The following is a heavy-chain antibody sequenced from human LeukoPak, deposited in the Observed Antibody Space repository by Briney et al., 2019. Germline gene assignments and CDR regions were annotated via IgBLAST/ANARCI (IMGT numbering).Heavy chain of an antibody. D-gene: IGHD3-10*01. CDR3: ARVRLLWFGEEKAEQTEDYGMDV. V-gene: IGHV3-23*01. J-gene: IGHJ6*02. CDR2: IGSDGKT. CDR1: GFTFSAYA. Sequence: GGSLRLSCEASGFTFSAYAMTWVRQAPGKGLEWVSSIGSDGKTHYSESVKGRFAISRDNSKSMLFLQLNSLRAEDTALYYCARVRLLWFGEEKAEQTEDYGMDVWGQGTTVTVSS.